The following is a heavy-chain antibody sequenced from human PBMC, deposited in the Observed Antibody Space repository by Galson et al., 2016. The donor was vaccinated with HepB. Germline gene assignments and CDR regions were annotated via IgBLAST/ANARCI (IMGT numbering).Heavy chain of an antibody. D-gene: IGHD2-15*01. CDR2: IYYTGSA. CDR1: GGSITSGGYY. J-gene: IGHJ5*02. CDR3: ARNGAWCVDL. V-gene: IGHV4-31*03. Sequence: TLSLTCTISGGSITSGGYYWSWIRQRPGKGLEWVGYIYYTGSAYYNPSLTSRVSLSIDTSKNELSLDLTSVTAADTALYYCARNGAWCVDLWGQGTLVTVSS.